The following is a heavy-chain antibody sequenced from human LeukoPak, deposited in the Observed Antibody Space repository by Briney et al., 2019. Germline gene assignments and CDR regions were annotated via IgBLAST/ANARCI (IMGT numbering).Heavy chain of an antibody. CDR2: INPSGGST. Sequence: ASVKVSCKASGYTFTSYYMHWVRQAPGQGLEWMGIINPSGGSTSYAQKFQGRVTMTRDTSTSTVYMELSSLRSEDTAVYYCARVTQDGSGSYYKSVFGYWGQGTLVTVSS. V-gene: IGHV1-46*01. D-gene: IGHD3-10*01. CDR1: GYTFTSYY. J-gene: IGHJ4*02. CDR3: ARVTQDGSGSYYKSVFGY.